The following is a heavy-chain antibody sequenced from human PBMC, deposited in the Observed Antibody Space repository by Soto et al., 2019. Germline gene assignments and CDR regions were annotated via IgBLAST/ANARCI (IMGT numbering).Heavy chain of an antibody. J-gene: IGHJ5*01. V-gene: IGHV1-18*01. Sequence: AGKVSCKASGCSFTSYGISWVRQAPGLGHEWMGWISAYNGNTNYAQKLQGRVTMTTDTSTSTAYMELRSLISDEPGAPCSALFPRGVLIRSPFNW. CDR3: ALFPRGVLIRSPFNW. D-gene: IGHD2-8*02. CDR1: GCSFTSYG. CDR2: ISAYNGNT.